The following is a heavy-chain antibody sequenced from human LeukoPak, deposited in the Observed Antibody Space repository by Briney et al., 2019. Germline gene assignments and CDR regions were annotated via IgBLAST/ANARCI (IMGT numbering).Heavy chain of an antibody. V-gene: IGHV1-2*02. CDR3: ARDPYYDILTGQFDY. CDR2: INPNSGNT. D-gene: IGHD3-9*01. CDR1: GYTFTGYY. Sequence: ASVKVSCKASGYTFTGYYIHWVRQAPGQGPEWMGWINPNSGNTYSAQKFQGRVTMTRDTSISSAYMELSRLRSDDTAVYYCARDPYYDILTGQFDYWGQGTLLTVSS. J-gene: IGHJ4*02.